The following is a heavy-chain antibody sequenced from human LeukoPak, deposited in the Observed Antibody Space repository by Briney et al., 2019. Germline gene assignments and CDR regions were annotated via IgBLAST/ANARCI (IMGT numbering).Heavy chain of an antibody. D-gene: IGHD4-11*01. CDR3: ARDYSNYAYYYGMDV. Sequence: SVKVSCKASGGTFSSYAISWVRQAPGQGLEWMGRIIPILGIANYAQKFQGRVTITADKSTSTAYMGLSSLRSEDTAVYYCARDYSNYAYYYGMDVWGQGTTVTVSS. CDR2: IIPILGIA. J-gene: IGHJ6*02. V-gene: IGHV1-69*04. CDR1: GGTFSSYA.